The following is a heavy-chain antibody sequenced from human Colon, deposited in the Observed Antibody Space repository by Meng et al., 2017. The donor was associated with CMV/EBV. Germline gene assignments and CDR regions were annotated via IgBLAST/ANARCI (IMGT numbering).Heavy chain of an antibody. V-gene: IGHV3-11*01. CDR3: ARGRRDIGFDS. Sequence: QVHLVESGGDSVKPGGSLRLSCAASGFSVSDYYVSWIRQAPGKGLEWISFIGGGAGVTYYTDSXKGRFTISRDNARNSVYLQMASLRVDDTAIXYCARGRRDIGFDSWGQGALVTVSS. D-gene: IGHD2-15*01. CDR1: GFSVSDYY. J-gene: IGHJ4*02. CDR2: IGGGAGVT.